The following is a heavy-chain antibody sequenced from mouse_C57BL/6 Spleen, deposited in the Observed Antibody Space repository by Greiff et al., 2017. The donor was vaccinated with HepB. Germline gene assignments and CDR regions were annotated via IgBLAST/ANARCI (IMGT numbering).Heavy chain of an antibody. J-gene: IGHJ1*03. CDR3: AREDGNYNGWYFDV. Sequence: VQLKESGPGLVKPSQSLSLTCSVTGYSITSGYYWNWIRQFPGNKLEWMGYISYDGSNNYNPSLKNRISITRDTSKNQFFLKLNSVTTEDTATYYCAREDGNYNGWYFDVWGTGTTVTVSS. CDR2: ISYDGSN. CDR1: GYSITSGYY. D-gene: IGHD2-1*01. V-gene: IGHV3-6*01.